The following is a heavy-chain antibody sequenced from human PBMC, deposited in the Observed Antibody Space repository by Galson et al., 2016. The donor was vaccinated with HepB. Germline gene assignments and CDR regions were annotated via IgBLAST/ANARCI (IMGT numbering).Heavy chain of an antibody. D-gene: IGHD5-18*01. Sequence: SLRLSCAASGISFSTYWMNWVRLAPGKGLQWVATINKDGSEKYYVDSVKGRFSISRADANNSVYLEMSSLRAEDTAVYFCARSRRERDSYGFDYWGQGTQVAV. V-gene: IGHV3-7*03. CDR1: GISFSTYW. CDR3: ARSRRERDSYGFDY. J-gene: IGHJ4*02. CDR2: INKDGSEK.